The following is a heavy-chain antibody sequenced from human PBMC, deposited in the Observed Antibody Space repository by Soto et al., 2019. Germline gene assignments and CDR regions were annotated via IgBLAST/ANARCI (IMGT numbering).Heavy chain of an antibody. CDR2: ISGRSGST. D-gene: IGHD3-3*01. V-gene: IGHV3-23*01. Sequence: LRLSCAASGFTFSSYAMSWVRQAPGKGLECVAAISGRSGSTYYANSVKDQFTISRDKSKNTLYLQMNSLRAEDRAVYYCAKVLIWSGYSPPEGAFDIWGQGKMVIVTS. J-gene: IGHJ3*02. CDR1: GFTFSSYA. CDR3: AKVLIWSGYSPPEGAFDI.